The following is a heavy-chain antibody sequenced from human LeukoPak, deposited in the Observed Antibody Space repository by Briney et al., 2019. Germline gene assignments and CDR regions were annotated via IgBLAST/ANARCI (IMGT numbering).Heavy chain of an antibody. V-gene: IGHV3-15*01. CDR3: TPSYDFWSGYYWNV. D-gene: IGHD3-3*01. J-gene: IGHJ6*04. CDR1: GFIFSNAW. Sequence: PGGSLRLSCAASGFIFSNAWMSWVRQAPGKGLGWVGRIKSKNDGGTTDYAAPVKGRFTISRDDSKNTVYLQMNSLKTEDTAVYYCTPSYDFWSGYYWNVWGKGTTVTVSS. CDR2: IKSKNDGGTT.